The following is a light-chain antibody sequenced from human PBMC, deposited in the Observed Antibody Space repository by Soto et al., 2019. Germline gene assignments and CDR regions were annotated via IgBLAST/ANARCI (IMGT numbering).Light chain of an antibody. CDR2: DAP. CDR3: QHYGTSAL. J-gene: IGKJ3*01. V-gene: IGKV3-20*01. Sequence: EIVLTQSPGTLLLSQGERATLSCRASQRFTGSSLACYQKKPGQAPRLLIYDAPRATGIPDRFSGSGSGTDFTLTITRLEPEDFAVYYCQHYGTSALFGPGTKVDI. CDR1: QRFTGSS.